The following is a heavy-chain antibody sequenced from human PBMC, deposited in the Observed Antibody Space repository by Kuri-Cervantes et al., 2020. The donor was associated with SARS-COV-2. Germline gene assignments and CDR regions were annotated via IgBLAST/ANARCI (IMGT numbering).Heavy chain of an antibody. V-gene: IGHV3-21*01. CDR3: ARGCGGDCYDFDL. D-gene: IGHD2-21*01. CDR2: ISNANYI. Sequence: GESLKISCVASGFTFSSYAMNWVRQAPGKGLEWVSSISNANYIYQLDSLKGRFTISRDVAKNTLYLEVNRLRAEDTAVYYCARGCGGDCYDFDLWGQGTLVTVSS. CDR1: GFTFSSYA. J-gene: IGHJ4*01.